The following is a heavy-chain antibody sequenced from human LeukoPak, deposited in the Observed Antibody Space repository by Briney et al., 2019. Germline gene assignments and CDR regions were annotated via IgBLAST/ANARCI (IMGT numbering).Heavy chain of an antibody. Sequence: PSETLSLTCDVSGGSFNDYYWSWIRQPPGKGLEWIGEIRHSGSTNYNPSLKSRVTMSVDTPKNQFSLKLSSVTAADTAVYYCARRGSWSYYYAMDVWGQGTTVAVSS. CDR3: ARRGSWSYYYAMDV. J-gene: IGHJ6*02. V-gene: IGHV4-34*01. CDR2: IRHSGST. CDR1: GGSFNDYY. D-gene: IGHD6-13*01.